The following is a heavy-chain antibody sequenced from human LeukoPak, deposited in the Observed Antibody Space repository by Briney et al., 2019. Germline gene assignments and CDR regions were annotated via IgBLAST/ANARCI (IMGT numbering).Heavy chain of an antibody. Sequence: GGSLRLSCAASGFTFSSYEMNWVRQAPGKGLEWVSYISSSGSTIYYVDSVKGRFTISRDNSKNTLYLQMNSLRAEDTAVYYCAKEDNWNYYYYGMDVWGQGTTVTVSS. J-gene: IGHJ6*02. V-gene: IGHV3-48*03. D-gene: IGHD1-20*01. CDR3: AKEDNWNYYYYGMDV. CDR2: ISSSGSTI. CDR1: GFTFSSYE.